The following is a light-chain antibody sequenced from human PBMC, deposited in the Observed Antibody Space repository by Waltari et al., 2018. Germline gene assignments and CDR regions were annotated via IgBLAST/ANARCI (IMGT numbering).Light chain of an antibody. Sequence: QSVLRQSPSVSGAPGQRLTISCTGSNSNIGAGSDVHWYQQFPGRVPKLLLFGNSNRPSGVPDRFSGSKSGTSASLAIAGLQLEDEADYYCQSYDRSLSGWVFGGGTKLTVL. CDR3: QSYDRSLSGWV. CDR2: GNS. V-gene: IGLV1-40*01. J-gene: IGLJ3*02. CDR1: NSNIGAGSD.